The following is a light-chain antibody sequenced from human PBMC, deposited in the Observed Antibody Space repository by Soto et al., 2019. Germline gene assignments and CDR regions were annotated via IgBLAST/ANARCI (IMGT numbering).Light chain of an antibody. J-gene: IGLJ3*02. CDR2: SDN. CDR1: TSNIGGNT. Sequence: QSVLTQPPSASGTPGQRVTISCSGSTSNIGGNTVNWYQQLPRAAPQLLIYSDNQRPSGVPDRFSGSKSGTSASLAISGLQSEDEADYHCSAWDDSLNAGVFGGGTKVTVL. V-gene: IGLV1-44*01. CDR3: SAWDDSLNAGV.